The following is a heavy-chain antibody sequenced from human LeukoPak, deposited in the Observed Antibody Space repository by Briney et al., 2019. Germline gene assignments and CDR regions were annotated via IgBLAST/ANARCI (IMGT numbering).Heavy chain of an antibody. CDR2: ILPDGSQK. CDR1: DFTFSFYW. D-gene: IGHD3-10*01. CDR3: AKELGGGAFDI. V-gene: IGHV3-7*03. Sequence: GGSLRLSCVASDFTFSFYWMTWVRQAPGKGLEWLANILPDGSQKYYVDSVKGRFTISRDDAKNSLYLQMNSLRTEDTALYYCAKELGGGAFDIWGQGTMVTVSS. J-gene: IGHJ3*02.